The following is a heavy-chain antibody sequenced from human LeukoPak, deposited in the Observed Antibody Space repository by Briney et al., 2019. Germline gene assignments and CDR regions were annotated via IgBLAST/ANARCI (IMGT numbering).Heavy chain of an antibody. Sequence: PGGSLRLSCAASGFTFSSYGMHWVRQAPGKGLEWVAFIRYDGSNKYHADSVKGRFTISRDNSKNTLYLQMNSLRAEDTAVYYCAKDPGVVVPAATYIDYWGQGTLVTVSS. J-gene: IGHJ4*02. CDR1: GFTFSSYG. CDR2: IRYDGSNK. V-gene: IGHV3-30*02. CDR3: AKDPGVVVPAATYIDY. D-gene: IGHD2-2*01.